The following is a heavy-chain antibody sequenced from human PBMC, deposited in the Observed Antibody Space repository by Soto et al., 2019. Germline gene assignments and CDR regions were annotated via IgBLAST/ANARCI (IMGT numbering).Heavy chain of an antibody. J-gene: IGHJ3*02. V-gene: IGHV4-31*03. CDR2: IYYSGST. CDR1: GGSISSGGYY. Sequence: SETLSLTCTVSGGSISSGGYYWSWIRQHPGKGLEWIGYIYYSGSTYYNPSLKSRVTISVDTSKNQFSLKLSSVTAADTAVYYCARDVPAIDAFDIWGQGTMVTVS. CDR3: ARDVPAIDAFDI. D-gene: IGHD2-2*01.